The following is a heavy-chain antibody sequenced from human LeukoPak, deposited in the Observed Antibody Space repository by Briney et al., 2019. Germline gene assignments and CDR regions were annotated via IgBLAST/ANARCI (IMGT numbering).Heavy chain of an antibody. J-gene: IGHJ3*02. CDR1: GFTFSSYS. D-gene: IGHD2-21*02. CDR2: ISSSSSYI. Sequence: PGGSLRLSCAASGFTFSSYSMNWVRQAPGKGLEWVSSISSSSSYIYYADSVKGRFTISRDNAKNSLYLQMNSLRAEDTAVYYCASIVVVTAADPSDAFDIWGQGTMVTVSS. V-gene: IGHV3-21*04. CDR3: ASIVVVTAADPSDAFDI.